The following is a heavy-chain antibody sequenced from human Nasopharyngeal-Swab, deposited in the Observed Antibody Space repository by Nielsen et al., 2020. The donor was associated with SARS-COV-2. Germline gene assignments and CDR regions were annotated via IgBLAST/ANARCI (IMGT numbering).Heavy chain of an antibody. V-gene: IGHV3-15*01. Sequence: GASLKISWAASGFTFSSAWMSWVRQAPGKGLEWVGRIKSKTDGGTTDYAAPVKGRFTMSRDDSKNTVYLQMNSLKTEDTAVYYCTTDGRWPFDSWGQGTLVTVSS. CDR1: GFTFSSAW. CDR2: IKSKTDGGTT. J-gene: IGHJ4*02. CDR3: TTDGRWPFDS. D-gene: IGHD4-23*01.